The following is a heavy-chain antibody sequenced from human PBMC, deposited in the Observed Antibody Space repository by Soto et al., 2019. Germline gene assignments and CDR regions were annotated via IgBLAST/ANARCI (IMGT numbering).Heavy chain of an antibody. CDR1: GDSISTVDYF. J-gene: IGHJ5*01. D-gene: IGHD2-15*01. Sequence: SETLSLTCSVSGDSISTVDYFWACIRQPPGQALEYIGYIYKSTTTYYNPSFESRVAISLDTSKSQFSLTVTSVTAADTAVYFCARGRYCLTGRCFPNWFDSWGQGTLVTVSS. V-gene: IGHV4-30-4*01. CDR2: IYKSTTT. CDR3: ARGRYCLTGRCFPNWFDS.